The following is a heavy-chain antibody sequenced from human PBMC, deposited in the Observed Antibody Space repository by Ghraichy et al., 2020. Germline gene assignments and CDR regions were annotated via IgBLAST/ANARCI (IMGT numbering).Heavy chain of an antibody. CDR3: ARGSGTTPIYYFDD. CDR1: AGSIGNYY. Sequence: SETLSLTCTVPAGSIGNYYWSWIRQPAGKGLEWIGLIFISGSTNYNPSLKSRVTMSVDRSKNQFSLRLRSVTAADTAVYYCARGSGTTPIYYFDDWGQGTLVTVSS. J-gene: IGHJ4*02. V-gene: IGHV4-4*07. D-gene: IGHD4-17*01. CDR2: IFISGST.